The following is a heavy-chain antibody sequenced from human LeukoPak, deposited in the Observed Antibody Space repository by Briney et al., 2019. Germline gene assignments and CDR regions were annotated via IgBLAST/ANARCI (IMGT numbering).Heavy chain of an antibody. CDR2: KTEAEDGTT. J-gene: IGHJ4*02. Sequence: SGGSPRLSCAASGFIFSKAWMAWVRQAPGKGLEWVGHKTEAEDGTTDYAAPVKGRFTISRDDAKSTLYLQMNSLNTEDTAVYFCTSALNLVLGELLGYWGQGTLVTVSS. CDR1: GFIFSKAW. V-gene: IGHV3-15*01. D-gene: IGHD3-16*01. CDR3: TSALNLVLGELLGY.